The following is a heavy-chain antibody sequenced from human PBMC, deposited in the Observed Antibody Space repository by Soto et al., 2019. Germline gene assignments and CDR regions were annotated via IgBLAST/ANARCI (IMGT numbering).Heavy chain of an antibody. J-gene: IGHJ4*02. V-gene: IGHV3-21*06. CDR1: GFTFSRYS. Sequence: GGSLRLSCAASGFTFSRYSMNWVRQATGKGLEWVSSISSTTNYIYYGDSMKGRFTISRDNAKNSLYLEMNSLRAEDPAVYYYARESEDLISNFDHWCQGTRVTVTS. CDR3: ARESEDLISNFDH. CDR2: ISSTTNYI.